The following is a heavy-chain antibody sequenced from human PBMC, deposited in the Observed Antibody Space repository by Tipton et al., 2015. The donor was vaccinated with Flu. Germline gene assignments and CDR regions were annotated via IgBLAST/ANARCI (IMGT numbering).Heavy chain of an antibody. CDR2: IFHSGNM. CDR1: GFSIRTDYY. J-gene: IGHJ4*02. Sequence: TLSLTCAVSGFSIRTDYYWGWIRQPPGKGLEWIGNIFHSGNMYHNPSLKSRVTISVDTSKNQFSLQLSSVTAADTAVYYCARTWELRNFDYWGQGILVTVSS. D-gene: IGHD1-26*01. V-gene: IGHV4-38-2*01. CDR3: ARTWELRNFDY.